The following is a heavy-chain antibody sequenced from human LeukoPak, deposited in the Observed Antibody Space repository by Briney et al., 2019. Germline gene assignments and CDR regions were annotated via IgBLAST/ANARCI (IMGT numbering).Heavy chain of an antibody. CDR3: ARVFHSSSFDY. CDR2: IYYSGST. CDR1: GDSISSSTYY. Sequence: SSETLSLTCTVSGDSISSSTYYWGWIRQPPGKGLEWIGTIYYSGSTYYNPSLKSRVTISVDTSKNQFSLKLSPVTAADTAVYYCARVFHSSSFDYWGQGTLVTVSS. V-gene: IGHV4-39*07. D-gene: IGHD6-13*01. J-gene: IGHJ4*02.